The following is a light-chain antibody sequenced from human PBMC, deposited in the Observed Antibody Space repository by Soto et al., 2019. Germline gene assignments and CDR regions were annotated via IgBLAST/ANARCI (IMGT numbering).Light chain of an antibody. CDR2: DVS. V-gene: IGLV2-14*01. Sequence: SVLTEPASVSGSPGQSITISCTGTSSDVGGYNYVSWYQQHPGKAPKLMIYDVSNRPSGVSNRFSGSKSGNTASLTISGLQAEDEPDYYCSSYTSSSTLVVFGGGTKVTVL. CDR1: SSDVGGYNY. J-gene: IGLJ2*01. CDR3: SSYTSSSTLVV.